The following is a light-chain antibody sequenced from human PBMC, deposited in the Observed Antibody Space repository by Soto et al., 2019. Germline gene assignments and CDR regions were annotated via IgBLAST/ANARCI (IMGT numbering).Light chain of an antibody. CDR2: GAS. CDR1: QSVSSN. Sequence: EIVMTQSPATPSEPPRERPTLSRRARQSVSSNLAWYQQKPGQALRLLIYGASTRATGIPATFSGSGSGTEFTLTISSLQSEDFAVYYCQQYNNWPRTFGQGTKL. V-gene: IGKV3-15*01. J-gene: IGKJ1*01. CDR3: QQYNNWPRT.